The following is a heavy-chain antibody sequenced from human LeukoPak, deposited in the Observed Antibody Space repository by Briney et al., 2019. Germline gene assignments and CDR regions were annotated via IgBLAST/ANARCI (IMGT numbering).Heavy chain of an antibody. V-gene: IGHV1-2*02. CDR1: GYTFTGYY. CDR2: INPNSGGT. D-gene: IGHD2-2*01. J-gene: IGHJ4*02. Sequence: ASVKVSCKASGYTFTGYYMHWVRQAPGQGLEWMGWINPNSGGTNYAQKFQGRVTMTRDTSISTAYMELSRLRSDDTAVYYCASTCLGTSCYGGIDYWGQGTLVTVSS. CDR3: ASTCLGTSCYGGIDY.